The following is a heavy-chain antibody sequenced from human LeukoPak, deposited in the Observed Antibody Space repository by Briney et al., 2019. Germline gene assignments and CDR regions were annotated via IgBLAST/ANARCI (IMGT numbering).Heavy chain of an antibody. CDR1: GGSISSGGYY. D-gene: IGHD6-6*01. CDR3: ARMGTDSSSPRFDP. Sequence: NPSQTLSLTCTVSGGSISSGGYYWSWIRQPPGKGLEWIGYIYHSGSTYYNPSPKSRVTISVDRSKNQFSLKLSSVTAADTAVYYCARMGTDSSSPRFDPWGQGTLVTVSS. CDR2: IYHSGST. V-gene: IGHV4-30-2*01. J-gene: IGHJ5*02.